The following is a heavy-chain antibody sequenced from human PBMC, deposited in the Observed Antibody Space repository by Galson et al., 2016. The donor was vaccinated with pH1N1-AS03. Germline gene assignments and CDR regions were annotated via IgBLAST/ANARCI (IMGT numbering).Heavy chain of an antibody. CDR2: IDWDDDK. D-gene: IGHD1-26*01. CDR3: ARGCSGSYFHWFDP. CDR1: GFSLTTSGMC. Sequence: PALVKPPQTLTVTCTFSGFSLTTSGMCVSWIRQPPGKALEWLARIDWDDDKYHTTSLKTRLTISQATSKNQVVLTMTDMDPVYTATYYCARGCSGSYFHWFDPRGQGTLVTVSS. V-gene: IGHV2-70*11. J-gene: IGHJ5*02.